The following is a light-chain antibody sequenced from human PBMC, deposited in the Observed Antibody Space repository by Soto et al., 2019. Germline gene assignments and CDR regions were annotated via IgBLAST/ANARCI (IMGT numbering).Light chain of an antibody. CDR2: DAS. CDR3: QQRSNWPSIT. V-gene: IGKV3D-20*02. CDR1: QSVSSSY. J-gene: IGKJ5*01. Sequence: EIVLTPSPGTLSLSPVDRATLSCRASQSVSSSYLAWYQQKPGQAPRLLIYDASNRATGIPARFGGSGSGTDFTLTISALEFEDSAVYYCQQRSNWPSITFGQGTRLEIK.